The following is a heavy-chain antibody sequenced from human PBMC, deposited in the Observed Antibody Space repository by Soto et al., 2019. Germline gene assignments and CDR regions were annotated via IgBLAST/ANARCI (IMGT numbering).Heavy chain of an antibody. V-gene: IGHV4-59*01. CDR2: IYYSGST. D-gene: IGHD3-9*01. Sequence: SETLSLTCTVSGGSISSYYWSWIRQPPGKGLEWIGYIYYSGSTNYNPSLKSRVTISVDTSKNQFSLKLSSVTAADTAVYYCARGVADYDILTGYYKVTWFDPRGQGTLVTVSS. J-gene: IGHJ5*02. CDR1: GGSISSYY. CDR3: ARGVADYDILTGYYKVTWFDP.